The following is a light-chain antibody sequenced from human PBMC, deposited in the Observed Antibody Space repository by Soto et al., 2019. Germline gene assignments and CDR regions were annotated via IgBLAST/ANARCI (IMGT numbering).Light chain of an antibody. CDR2: EVS. V-gene: IGLV2-23*02. J-gene: IGLJ1*01. Sequence: QSALTQPASVSGSPGQSITISCTVGSYNFVSWYQQHPGKAPKVLIYEVSKRPSGVSDRFSGPKSGNTASLTISGLQAEDEADYYCCSDAGRSTYVFGTGTKLTVL. CDR3: CSDAGRSTYV. CDR1: VGSYNF.